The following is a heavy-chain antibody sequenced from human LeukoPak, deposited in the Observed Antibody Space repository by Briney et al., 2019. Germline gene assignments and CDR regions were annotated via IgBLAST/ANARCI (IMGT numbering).Heavy chain of an antibody. D-gene: IGHD3-10*01. CDR3: TTDLPTLGSGEMDY. CDR1: GFIFSSYG. Sequence: PGRSLRLSCAASGFIFSSYGMHWVRQAPGKGLEWVAVIWYDGSNKYYADSVKGRFTISRDNSKNTLYLQMNSLKTEDTAVYYCTTDLPTLGSGEMDYWGQGTLVTVSS. J-gene: IGHJ4*02. CDR2: IWYDGSNK. V-gene: IGHV3-33*01.